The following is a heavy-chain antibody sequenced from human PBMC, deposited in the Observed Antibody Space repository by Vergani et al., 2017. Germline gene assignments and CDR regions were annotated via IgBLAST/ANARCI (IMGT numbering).Heavy chain of an antibody. Sequence: QVQLVESGGGVVQPGGSLRLSCAASGFTFSSYGMHWVRQAPGKGLEWVAFIRYDGSNKYYADSVKGRFTISRDNSKNTLYLQMNSLRAEDTAVYYCAKDLGKQWLGYGMDVWGQGTTVTVSS. D-gene: IGHD6-19*01. CDR3: AKDLGKQWLGYGMDV. CDR2: IRYDGSNK. CDR1: GFTFSSYG. V-gene: IGHV3-30*02. J-gene: IGHJ6*02.